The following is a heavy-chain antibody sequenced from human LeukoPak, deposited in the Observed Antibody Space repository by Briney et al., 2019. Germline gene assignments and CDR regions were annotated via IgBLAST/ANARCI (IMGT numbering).Heavy chain of an antibody. CDR3: ARVGEVPADTQFDP. J-gene: IGHJ5*02. Sequence: SETLSLTCTVSGGSISSYYWSWIRQPPGKGLEWIGYIYYSGSTNYNPSLKSRVTISVDTSKNQFSLKLSSVTAADTAVYYCARVGEVPADTQFDPWGQGTLVTVSS. V-gene: IGHV4-59*01. CDR2: IYYSGST. D-gene: IGHD2-2*01. CDR1: GGSISSYY.